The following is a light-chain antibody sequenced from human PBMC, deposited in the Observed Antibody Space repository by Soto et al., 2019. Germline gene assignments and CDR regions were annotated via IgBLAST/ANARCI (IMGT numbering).Light chain of an antibody. V-gene: IGKV3D-15*03. CDR1: QSAGKF. CDR3: QKSNQMLIT. Sequence: KFMNQSPATXSVKKKQISTLSCRASQSAGKFLAWYKQKPGQAXRXXXYYTSKRATGIQARFSGSGSGTEFTLTIFFFQSEDCVVYYCQKSNQMLITFCQVT. CDR2: YTS. J-gene: IGKJ5*01.